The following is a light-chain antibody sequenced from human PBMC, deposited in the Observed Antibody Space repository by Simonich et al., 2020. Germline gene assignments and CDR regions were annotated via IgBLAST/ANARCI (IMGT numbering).Light chain of an antibody. CDR1: QSVSSN. Sequence: EIVMTQSPATLSVSPGERATLSCRASQSVSSNLAWYQQKPGQAPRLLIYGASTRATGSPAGFSGSGSGTEFTLTISSMQSEDFAVYYCQQYNNWPPLTFGGGTKVEIK. J-gene: IGKJ4*01. CDR2: GAS. CDR3: QQYNNWPPLT. V-gene: IGKV3-15*01.